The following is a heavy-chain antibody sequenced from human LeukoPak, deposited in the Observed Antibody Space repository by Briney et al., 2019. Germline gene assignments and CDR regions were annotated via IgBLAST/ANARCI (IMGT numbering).Heavy chain of an antibody. CDR2: VYSAGST. J-gene: IGHJ4*02. CDR3: AREDPYHYDSSGYYFDY. CDR1: GFTVSSNY. Sequence: PGGSLRLSCAASGFTVSSNYMSWVRQAPGKGLEWVSVVYSAGSTYYADSVKGRFTISRDNSKNTLYLQMNSLRAEDTAVYYCAREDPYHYDSSGYYFDYWGQGTLVTVSS. D-gene: IGHD3-22*01. V-gene: IGHV3-53*01.